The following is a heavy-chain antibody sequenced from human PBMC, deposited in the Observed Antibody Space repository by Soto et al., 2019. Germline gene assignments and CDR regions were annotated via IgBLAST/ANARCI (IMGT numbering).Heavy chain of an antibody. J-gene: IGHJ6*02. D-gene: IGHD6-13*01. CDR1: GGSISSGGYY. CDR2: IYYSGST. CDR3: ARDREAYSSRLYYYYGMDV. V-gene: IGHV4-31*03. Sequence: QVQLQESGPGLVKPSQTLSLTCTVSGGSISSGGYYWSWIRQHPGKGLEWIGYIYYSGSTYYNPSLKSRGTISVDTSKNQFSLKLSSVTAADTAVYYCARDREAYSSRLYYYYGMDVWGQGTTVTVSS.